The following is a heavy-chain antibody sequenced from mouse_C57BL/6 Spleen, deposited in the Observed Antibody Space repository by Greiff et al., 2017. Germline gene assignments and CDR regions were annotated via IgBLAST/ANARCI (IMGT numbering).Heavy chain of an antibody. CDR3: ASPFITTVVADYAMDY. Sequence: QVQLKQSGAELARPGASVKLSCKASGYTFTSYGISWVKQRTGQGLEWIGEIYPRSGNTYYNEKFKGKATLTADKSSSTAYMELRSLTSEDSAVYFCASPFITTVVADYAMDYWGQGTSVTVSS. V-gene: IGHV1-81*01. J-gene: IGHJ4*01. CDR1: GYTFTSYG. D-gene: IGHD1-1*01. CDR2: IYPRSGNT.